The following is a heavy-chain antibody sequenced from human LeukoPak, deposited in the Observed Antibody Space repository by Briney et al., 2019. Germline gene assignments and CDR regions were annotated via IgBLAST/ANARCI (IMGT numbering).Heavy chain of an antibody. CDR1: GFTFSSYW. J-gene: IGHJ4*02. CDR2: INTDGSST. D-gene: IGHD3-16*02. CDR3: ARDPPYYDYVWGSYPD. Sequence: GGSLRLSCAVSGFTFSSYWMHWVRQAPGKGLVWVSLINTDGSSTSYADSVKGRFTISRDNAKNTLYLQMNSLRAEDTAVYYCARDPPYYDYVWGSYPDWGQGTLVTVSS. V-gene: IGHV3-74*01.